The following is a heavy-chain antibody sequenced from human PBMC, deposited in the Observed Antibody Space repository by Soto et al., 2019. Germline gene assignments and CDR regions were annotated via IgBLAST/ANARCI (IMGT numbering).Heavy chain of an antibody. D-gene: IGHD3-16*02. V-gene: IGHV4-39*01. CDR1: GGSISSSSYY. CDR3: ARHGGSMITFGGVIAPNWFDP. Sequence: QLQLQESDPGQVKPSETLSLTCTVSGGSISSSSYYWGWIRQPPGKGLEWIGSMFYSGSTYYKLSLKSRVTMSVDTSKNQFSLKLSSVTAADTAVYYCARHGGSMITFGGVIAPNWFDPWGQGTLVTVSS. CDR2: MFYSGST. J-gene: IGHJ5*02.